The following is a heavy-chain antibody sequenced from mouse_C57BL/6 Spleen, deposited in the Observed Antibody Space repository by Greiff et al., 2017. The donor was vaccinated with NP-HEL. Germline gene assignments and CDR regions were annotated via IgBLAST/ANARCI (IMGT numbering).Heavy chain of an antibody. Sequence: EVKLVESGGGLVKPGGSLKLSCAASGFTFSDYGMHWVRQAPEKGLEWVAYISSGSSTIYYAATVKGRFTISRDNAKNTLFLQMTSLRSEDTAMYYCARGTTVVNWYFDVWGTGTTVTVSS. D-gene: IGHD1-1*01. CDR2: ISSGSSTI. J-gene: IGHJ1*03. V-gene: IGHV5-17*01. CDR3: ARGTTVVNWYFDV. CDR1: GFTFSDYG.